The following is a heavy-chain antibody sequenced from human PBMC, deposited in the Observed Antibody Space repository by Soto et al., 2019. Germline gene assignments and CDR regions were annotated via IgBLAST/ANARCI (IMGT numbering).Heavy chain of an antibody. J-gene: IGHJ6*02. CDR1: GGSISSSSYY. CDR3: ARGNTAMAPYYYYGMDV. D-gene: IGHD5-18*01. CDR2: IYYGGST. Sequence: SETLSLTCTVSGGSISSSSYYWGWIRQPPGKGLEWIGNIYYGGSTYYNPSLKSRVTISVDTSKNQFSLKLSSVTAADTAVYYCARGNTAMAPYYYYGMDVWGQGTTVTVSS. V-gene: IGHV4-39*07.